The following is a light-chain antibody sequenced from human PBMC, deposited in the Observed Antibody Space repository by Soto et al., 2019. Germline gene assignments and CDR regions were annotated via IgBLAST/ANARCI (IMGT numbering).Light chain of an antibody. CDR3: AAWDDSLNGVV. J-gene: IGLJ2*01. CDR1: SSNIGSNT. CDR2: PNN. V-gene: IGLV1-44*01. Sequence: QSVLTQPPSASGTPGQRVTISCSGSSSNIGSNTVNWYQLLPGPAHKLLIDPNNNRPSGVPDRFSGSKSGTSASLAISWLQSEDEADYYCAAWDDSLNGVVFGGGTKLLVL.